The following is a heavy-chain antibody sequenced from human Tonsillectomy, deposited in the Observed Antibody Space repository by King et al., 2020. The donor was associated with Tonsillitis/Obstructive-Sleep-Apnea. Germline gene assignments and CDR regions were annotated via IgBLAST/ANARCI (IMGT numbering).Heavy chain of an antibody. V-gene: IGHV3-48*03. D-gene: IGHD3-16*01. CDR2: ISSSGSTI. J-gene: IGHJ2*01. CDR3: ARVGGLGYFDL. CDR1: GFTFSSYE. Sequence: VQLVESGGGLVQPGGSLRLSCAASGFTFSSYEMNWVRQAPGKGLEWVSYISSSGSTIYYADSVKGRFTISRDNAKNSLYLQMTSLRAEDTAVYYCARVGGLGYFDLWGRGTLVTVSS.